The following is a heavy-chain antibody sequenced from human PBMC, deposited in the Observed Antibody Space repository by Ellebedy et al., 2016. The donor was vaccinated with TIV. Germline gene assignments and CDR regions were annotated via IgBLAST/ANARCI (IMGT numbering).Heavy chain of an antibody. CDR2: ISGSGGST. CDR1: GFTFSSYA. CDR3: ATTTGYGTGWFGRNDY. D-gene: IGHD6-19*01. V-gene: IGHV3-23*01. Sequence: GESLKISCAASGFTFSSYAMSWVRQAPGKGLEWVSAISGSGGSTYYADSVKGRFTISRDISEITLYLQMNSLTVEDTALYYCATTTGYGTGWFGRNDYWGQGTLVTVSS. J-gene: IGHJ4*02.